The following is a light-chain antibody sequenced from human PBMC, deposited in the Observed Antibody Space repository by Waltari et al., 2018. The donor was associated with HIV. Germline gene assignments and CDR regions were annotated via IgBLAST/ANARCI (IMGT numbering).Light chain of an antibody. CDR3: SSCIRRSTLNVV. CDR2: DVS. Sequence: QSALTQPASVSGSPGQSITISCTGTRSDVGDYDYISWYQEHHDCVSWYQQHPGEAPKLIIYDVSHRPSGVSDRFSGSKSGNTASLTISGLQAEDEADYFCSSCIRRSTLNVVFGGGTKLTVL. CDR1: RSDVGDYDY. J-gene: IGLJ2*01. V-gene: IGLV2-14*01.